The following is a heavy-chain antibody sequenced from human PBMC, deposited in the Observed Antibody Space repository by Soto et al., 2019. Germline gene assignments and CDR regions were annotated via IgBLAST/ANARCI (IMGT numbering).Heavy chain of an antibody. CDR3: ARYLPLMVVVAVEIRYNWFDP. CDR2: ISAYNGKT. CDR1: GYTFTSYG. D-gene: IGHD2-15*01. V-gene: IGHV1-18*01. Sequence: ASVKVSCKASGYTFTSYGISWVRQAPGQGLEWMGWISAYNGKTNYAQKLQGRITMTTDTSTSTTYMELRSLRSDDTAVYYCARYLPLMVVVAVEIRYNWFDPWGQGTLVTVS. J-gene: IGHJ5*02.